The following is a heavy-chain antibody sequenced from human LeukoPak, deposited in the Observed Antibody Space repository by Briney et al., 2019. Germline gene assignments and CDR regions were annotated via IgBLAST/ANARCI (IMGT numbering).Heavy chain of an antibody. Sequence: SETLSLTCTVSGGSISSYYWSWIRQPPGQGLEWIGYIYYSGSTNYNPPLKSRVTISVDTSKNQISLKLSSVTAADTAVYYCTRDIMGIAAAGLNYCYDYMDVWGKGTTVTVSS. CDR1: GGSISSYY. V-gene: IGHV4-59*01. CDR2: IYYSGST. J-gene: IGHJ6*03. CDR3: TRDIMGIAAAGLNYCYDYMDV. D-gene: IGHD6-13*01.